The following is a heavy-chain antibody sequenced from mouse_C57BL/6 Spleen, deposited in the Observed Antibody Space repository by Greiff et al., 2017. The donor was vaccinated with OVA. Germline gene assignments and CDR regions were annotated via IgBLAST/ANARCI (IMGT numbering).Heavy chain of an antibody. Sequence: QVQLQQSGAELVKPGASVKISCKASGYAFSSYWMNWVKQRPGQGLEWIGQIYPGDGDTNYNGKFKGKATLTAVKSSSTAYMELSSLTNEDSAVYYCTRDTTVVANFDYWGQGTTLTVSS. J-gene: IGHJ2*01. CDR1: GYAFSSYW. V-gene: IGHV1-80*01. CDR3: TRDTTVVANFDY. D-gene: IGHD1-1*01. CDR2: IYPGDGDT.